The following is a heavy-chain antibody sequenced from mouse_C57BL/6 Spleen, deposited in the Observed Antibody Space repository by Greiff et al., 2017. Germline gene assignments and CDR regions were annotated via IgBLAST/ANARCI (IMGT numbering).Heavy chain of an antibody. CDR2: IDPSDSYT. CDR3: ARRTAYFDY. J-gene: IGHJ2*01. V-gene: IGHV1-50*01. CDR1: GYTFTSYW. Sequence: VQLQQPGAELVKPGASVKLSCKASGYTFTSYWMQWVKQRPGQGLEWIGEIDPSDSYTNYNQKFKGKATLTVDTSSSTAYMQLSSLTSEDSAVYSCARRTAYFDYWGQGTTLTVSS.